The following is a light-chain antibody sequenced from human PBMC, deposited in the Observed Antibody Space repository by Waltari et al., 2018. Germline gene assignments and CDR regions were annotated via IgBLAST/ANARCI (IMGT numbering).Light chain of an antibody. V-gene: IGKV1-39*01. CDR1: QTIYNS. CDR3: QQSYTLPYT. Sequence: DIQMTQSPSPLSASVGDRVTITCRASQTIYNSLNWYQHKPGKAPRLLISDASTLQNGVPSRFSGRGSGTECTLAISRLRPEDFATYYCQQSYTLPYTFGQGTQLDI. J-gene: IGKJ2*01. CDR2: DAS.